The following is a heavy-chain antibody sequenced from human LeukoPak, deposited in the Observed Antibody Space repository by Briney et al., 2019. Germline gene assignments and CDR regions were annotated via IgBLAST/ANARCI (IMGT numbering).Heavy chain of an antibody. CDR2: ISTSGGST. Sequence: GGSLRLSCAVSGFTFNNYAMTWVRQAPGKGVEWVSGISTSGGSTYYADSVKGRFIMYRDKSKNTLHLQMHSLRADDTAIYYCARDHYASGSYLPYYFDYWGQGTLVTVSS. V-gene: IGHV3-23*01. D-gene: IGHD3-10*01. CDR1: GFTFNNYA. CDR3: ARDHYASGSYLPYYFDY. J-gene: IGHJ4*02.